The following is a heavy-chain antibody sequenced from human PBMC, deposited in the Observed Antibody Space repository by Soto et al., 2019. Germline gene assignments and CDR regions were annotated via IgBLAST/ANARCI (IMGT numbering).Heavy chain of an antibody. CDR1: GGSFSGYY. D-gene: IGHD6-19*01. V-gene: IGHV4-34*01. CDR2: INHSGST. CDR3: ARGRVAVAGTRWFDP. Sequence: PSETLSLTCAVYGGSFSGYYWSWIRQSPGKGLEWIGEINHSGSTNYNPSLKSRVTISVDTSKNQFSLKLSSVTAADTAVYYCARGRVAVAGTRWFDPWGQGTLVTVSS. J-gene: IGHJ5*02.